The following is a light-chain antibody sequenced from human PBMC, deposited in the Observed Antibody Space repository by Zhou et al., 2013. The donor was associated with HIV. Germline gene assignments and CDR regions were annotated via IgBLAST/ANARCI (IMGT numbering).Light chain of an antibody. Sequence: IVLTQSPATLSLSPGERATLSCRASQSVSSNLAWYQQKKSGQAPRLLIYGASTRATGIPDRFSGSGSGTDFTLTISRLEPEDFAVYYCQQYGRSPTFGQGTKVEIK. CDR3: QQYGRSPT. CDR1: QSVSSN. V-gene: IGKV3-20*01. J-gene: IGKJ1*01. CDR2: GAS.